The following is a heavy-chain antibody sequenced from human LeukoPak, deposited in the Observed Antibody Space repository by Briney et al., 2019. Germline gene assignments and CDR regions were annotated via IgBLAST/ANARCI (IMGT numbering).Heavy chain of an antibody. CDR2: ISSSSSYT. V-gene: IGHV3-11*05. CDR1: GFTFSDYY. CDR3: ARDSGYSGYSDY. D-gene: IGHD5-12*01. Sequence: NPWGSLRLSCAASGFTFSDYYMSWIRQGPGKGLEWVSYISSSSSYTDYADSVKGRFTISRDNAKNSLNLQMNSLRAEDTAVYYCARDSGYSGYSDYWGQGTLVTVSS. J-gene: IGHJ4*02.